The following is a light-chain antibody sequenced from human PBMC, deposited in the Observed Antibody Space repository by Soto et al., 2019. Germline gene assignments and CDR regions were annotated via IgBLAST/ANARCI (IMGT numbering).Light chain of an antibody. CDR1: QSISCSY. Sequence: EIVFTQSPGTLSLSPGERATLSFGASQSISCSYLAWYQPKPGQAPRPLIYRPSSRATALLAMFSCSGAGTHFTPPISRLEPEDLPADYCQQFSSFPLTFAGGTKVDIK. CDR2: RPS. V-gene: IGKV3-20*01. CDR3: QQFSSFPLT. J-gene: IGKJ4*01.